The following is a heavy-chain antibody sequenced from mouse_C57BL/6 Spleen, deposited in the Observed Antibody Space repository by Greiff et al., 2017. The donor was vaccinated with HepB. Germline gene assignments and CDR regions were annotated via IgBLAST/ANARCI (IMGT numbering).Heavy chain of an antibody. Sequence: VQLQQSGAELVKPGASVKLSCTASGFNIKDYYMHWVKQRTEQGLEWIGRIDPEDGETKYAPKFQGKATITADTPSNTASLQLSSLTSEDTAFYYWAPFAAVLPSFDYGGQGTTLTVS. CDR3: APFAAVLPSFDY. V-gene: IGHV14-2*01. CDR2: IDPEDGET. CDR1: GFNIKDYY. J-gene: IGHJ2*01. D-gene: IGHD1-1*01.